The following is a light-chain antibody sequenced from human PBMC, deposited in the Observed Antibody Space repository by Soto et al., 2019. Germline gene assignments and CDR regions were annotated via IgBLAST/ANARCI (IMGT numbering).Light chain of an antibody. CDR3: QQSYSTSNT. CDR2: AAS. CDR1: QSISSY. V-gene: IGKV1-39*01. Sequence: DIQMTQSPSSLSASVGDRVTITCRASQSISSYLNWYQQKPGKAPKLLIYAASSLQSGVPSRFSGSGSGTDFTLTIISLQPEDFATYYCQQSYSTSNTFGQGTKLEIK. J-gene: IGKJ2*01.